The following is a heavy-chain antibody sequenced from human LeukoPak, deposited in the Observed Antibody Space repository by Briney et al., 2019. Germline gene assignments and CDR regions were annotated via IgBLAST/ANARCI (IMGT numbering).Heavy chain of an antibody. D-gene: IGHD3-3*01. Sequence: ASVKVSCKASGYTFTGYYMHWVRQAPGQGLEWMGRIDPNSGGTNYAQKFQGRVTMTRDTSISTAYMELSRLRSDDTAVYYCARGGSRDSYYDFWSGYSDLDRWGQGTLVTVSP. CDR1: GYTFTGYY. J-gene: IGHJ4*02. V-gene: IGHV1-2*06. CDR2: IDPNSGGT. CDR3: ARGGSRDSYYDFWSGYSDLDR.